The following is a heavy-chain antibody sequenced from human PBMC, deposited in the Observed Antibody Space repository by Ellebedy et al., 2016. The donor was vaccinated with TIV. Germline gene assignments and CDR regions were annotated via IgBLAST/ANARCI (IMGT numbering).Heavy chain of an antibody. CDR3: ARDSRGDYVWGD. CDR2: ISYDGSNK. Sequence: GGSLRLSCAASGFTFSSYGMHWVRQAPGKGLEWVAVISYDGSNKYYADSVKGRFTISRDNSKNTLYLQMNSLRAEDTAVYYCARDSRGDYVWGDWGQGTLVTVSS. V-gene: IGHV3-30*03. D-gene: IGHD3-16*01. J-gene: IGHJ4*02. CDR1: GFTFSSYG.